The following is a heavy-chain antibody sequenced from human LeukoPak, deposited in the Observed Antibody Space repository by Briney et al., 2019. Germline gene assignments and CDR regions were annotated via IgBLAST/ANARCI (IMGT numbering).Heavy chain of an antibody. D-gene: IGHD6-19*01. CDR2: IFRGDDT. J-gene: IGHJ5*02. V-gene: IGHV3-66*01. CDR1: GFIVSQNY. Sequence: GGSLRLSCAASGFIVSQNYMSWVRQAPGKGLEWVSVIFRGDDTNYVDSVKGRFTIFRDNSKNTLYLQMNSLRAEDTAVYYCARVDSSGWYYGWFDPWGQGTLVTVSS. CDR3: ARVDSSGWYYGWFDP.